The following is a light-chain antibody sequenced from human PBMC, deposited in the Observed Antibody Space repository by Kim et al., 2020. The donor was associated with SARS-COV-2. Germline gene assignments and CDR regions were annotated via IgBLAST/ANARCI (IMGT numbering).Light chain of an antibody. CDR2: GAS. V-gene: IGKV3-20*01. CDR3: QQYGSSSYT. J-gene: IGKJ2*01. CDR1: QSVSNSY. Sequence: LSPGERATLSCRASQSVSNSYLAWYQQKPGQAPRLLIYGASSRATGIPDRFSGSGSGTDFTLTISRLEPEDFAVYYCQQYGSSSYTFGQGTKLEI.